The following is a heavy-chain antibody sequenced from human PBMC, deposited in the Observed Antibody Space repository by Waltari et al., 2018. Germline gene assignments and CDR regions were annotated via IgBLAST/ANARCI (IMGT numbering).Heavy chain of an antibody. J-gene: IGHJ3*02. CDR2: INEAGSKK. CDR1: GCSLTNYG. Sequence: EVSLVESVGDLAKPGESLRLSCAASGCSLTNYGVSWVRQVPGKGLEWVADINEAGSKKYYVDSVKGRFTISRDNAKNSVDLQMNSLRVEDTAVYYCARDDNINGASDAFDIWGQGTMVTVSS. CDR3: ARDDNINGASDAFDI. V-gene: IGHV3-7*01. D-gene: IGHD2-8*01.